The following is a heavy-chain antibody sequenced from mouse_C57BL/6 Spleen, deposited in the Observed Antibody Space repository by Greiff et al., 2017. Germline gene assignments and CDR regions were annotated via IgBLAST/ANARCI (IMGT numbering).Heavy chain of an antibody. D-gene: IGHD3-1*01. J-gene: IGHJ3*01. V-gene: IGHV1-85*01. CDR3: ARSGTWTSFAY. CDR1: GYTFTSYD. CDR2: IYPRDGST. Sequence: VKLQESGPELVKPGASVKLSCKASGYTFTSYDINWVKQRPGQGLEWIGWIYPRDGSTKYNEKFKGKATLTVDTSSSTAYMELHSLTSEVSAVYFCARSGTWTSFAYWGQGTLVTVSA.